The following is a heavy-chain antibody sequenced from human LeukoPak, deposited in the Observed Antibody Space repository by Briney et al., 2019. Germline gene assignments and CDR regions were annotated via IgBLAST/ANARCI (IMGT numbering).Heavy chain of an antibody. D-gene: IGHD3-22*01. J-gene: IGHJ2*01. CDR2: INHSGST. CDR3: AREARYYDSSGYNWYFDL. Sequence: PSETLSLTCAVYGGSFSGYYWSWIRQPPGKGPEWIGEINHSGSTNYNPSLKSRVTISVDTSKNQFSLKLSSVTAADTAVYYCAREARYYDSSGYNWYFDLWGCGTLVTVSS. CDR1: GGSFSGYY. V-gene: IGHV4-34*01.